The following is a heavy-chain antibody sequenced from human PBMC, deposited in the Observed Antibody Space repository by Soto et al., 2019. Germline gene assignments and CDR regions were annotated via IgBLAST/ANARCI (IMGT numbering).Heavy chain of an antibody. CDR3: ARDWGAGWPEYYYGMYV. V-gene: IGHV4-4*02. D-gene: IGHD3-16*01. J-gene: IGHJ6*02. CDR2: IYHSGST. Sequence: PSETLSLTCAVSGGSISSSNWWSWVRQPPGKGLEWMVEIYHSGSTNYNPSLESRVTISVDKSKNQFSLKLSSVTAADTAVDYGARDWGAGWPEYYYGMYVWGQGTSVTVYS. CDR1: GGSISSSNW.